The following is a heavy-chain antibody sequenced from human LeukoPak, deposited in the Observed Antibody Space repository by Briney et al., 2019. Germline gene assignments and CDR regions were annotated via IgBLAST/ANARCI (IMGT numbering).Heavy chain of an antibody. Sequence: GGSLRLSCAASGFTFSRYTMSWVRQAPGKGLEWVSAISGSGGSTYNADSVKGRFTISRDNSQNTLYLQMNSLRAEDTAVYYCAKGPLDSSGYRPRPFDYWGQGTLVTVSS. V-gene: IGHV3-23*01. CDR3: AKGPLDSSGYRPRPFDY. CDR1: GFTFSRYT. J-gene: IGHJ4*02. CDR2: ISGSGGST. D-gene: IGHD3-22*01.